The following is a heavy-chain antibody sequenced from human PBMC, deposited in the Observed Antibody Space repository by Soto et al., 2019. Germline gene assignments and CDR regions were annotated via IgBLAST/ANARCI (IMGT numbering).Heavy chain of an antibody. CDR3: ARGISTLSPLDY. J-gene: IGHJ4*02. CDR1: GASICSSNW. V-gene: IGHV4-4*02. Sequence: SETLSLTCAVSGASICSSNWWSWVRQPPGKGLEWIGEIYHSGSTNYNPSLKSRVTISVDKSKNQFALKLSSVTAADTAVYYCARGISTLSPLDYWGQGTLVTVS. D-gene: IGHD3-16*02. CDR2: IYHSGST.